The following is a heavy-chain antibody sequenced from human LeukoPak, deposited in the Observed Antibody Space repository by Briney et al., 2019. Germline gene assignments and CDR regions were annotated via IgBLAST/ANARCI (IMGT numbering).Heavy chain of an antibody. CDR3: ARGIAVAGTDFDY. Sequence: PGGSLILSCAASGFTLSDSYMSWIRQAPGKGLEWVSYISSSGSTIYYADSVKGRFTISRDNAKNSLYLQMNSLRAEDTAVYYCARGIAVAGTDFDYWGQGTLVTVSS. V-gene: IGHV3-11*01. D-gene: IGHD6-19*01. CDR1: GFTLSDSY. CDR2: ISSSGSTI. J-gene: IGHJ4*02.